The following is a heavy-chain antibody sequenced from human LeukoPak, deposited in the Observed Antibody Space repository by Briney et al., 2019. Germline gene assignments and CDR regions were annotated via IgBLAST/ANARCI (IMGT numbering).Heavy chain of an antibody. CDR3: ARSLQWLGYAFDI. CDR1: GYTFTSYD. D-gene: IGHD6-19*01. V-gene: IGHV1-8*01. J-gene: IGHJ3*02. CDR2: MNPNSGNT. Sequence: GASVTVSCKASGYTFTSYDINWVRQSTGQGLEWMGWMNPNSGNTGYAQKFQGRVTMTRNTSISTAYMELSSLRTEDTAVYYCARSLQWLGYAFDIWGQGTMVTVSS.